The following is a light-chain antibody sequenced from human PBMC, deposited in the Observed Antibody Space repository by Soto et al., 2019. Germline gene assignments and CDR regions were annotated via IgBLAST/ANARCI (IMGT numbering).Light chain of an antibody. CDR2: DAS. J-gene: IGKJ5*01. CDR3: QQRAGSGT. CDR1: QSVSNQ. V-gene: IGKV3-11*01. Sequence: EIVLTQSPVILSLSPGERATLSCRASQSVSNQLAWYQQKPGQPPRLLIYDASRRVTGIPARFSGSGSGTDFTLTLSSLEPEDFAVYYCQQRAGSGTFGQGTRLEIK.